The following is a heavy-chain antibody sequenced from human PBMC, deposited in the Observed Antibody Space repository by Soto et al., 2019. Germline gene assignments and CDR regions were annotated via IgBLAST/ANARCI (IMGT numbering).Heavy chain of an antibody. Sequence: QVQLVESGGGVVQPGRSLRLSCAASGFTFSSYGMHWVRQAPGKGLEWVAVISYDGSNKYYADSVKGRFTISRDNSKNTLYLQMNSLRAEDTAVYYCAKDNAMVVVVAAFDYWGQGTLVTVSS. CDR2: ISYDGSNK. J-gene: IGHJ4*02. CDR3: AKDNAMVVVVAAFDY. V-gene: IGHV3-30*18. D-gene: IGHD2-15*01. CDR1: GFTFSSYG.